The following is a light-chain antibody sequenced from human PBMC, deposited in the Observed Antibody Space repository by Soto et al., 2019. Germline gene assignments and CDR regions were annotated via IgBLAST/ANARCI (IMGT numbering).Light chain of an antibody. CDR1: QSISTN. Sequence: EIVMTQSPATLSVSAGERATLSCRASQSISTNLAWYQQKPGQAPRLLIYGASTRATGIPARLSGSGSGTEFTLTISSLQSEDFAVYYCHQYNNWPRTFGQGTKVDIK. V-gene: IGKV3-15*01. CDR2: GAS. J-gene: IGKJ1*01. CDR3: HQYNNWPRT.